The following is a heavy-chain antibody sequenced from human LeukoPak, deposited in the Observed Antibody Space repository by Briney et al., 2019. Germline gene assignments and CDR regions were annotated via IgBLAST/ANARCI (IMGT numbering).Heavy chain of an antibody. CDR1: GFTFSSYS. CDR2: ISSSSSTI. CDR3: ARDLAVYGSGSYPL. Sequence: GGSLRLSCAASGFTFSSYSMNWVRQAPGKGLEWVSYISSSSSTIYYADSVKGRFTISRDNAKNSLYLQMNSLRAEDTAVYYCARDLAVYGSGSYPLGGQGTLVTVSS. D-gene: IGHD3-10*01. J-gene: IGHJ4*02. V-gene: IGHV3-48*04.